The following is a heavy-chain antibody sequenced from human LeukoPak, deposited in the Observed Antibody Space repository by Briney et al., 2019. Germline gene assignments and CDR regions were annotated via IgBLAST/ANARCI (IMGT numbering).Heavy chain of an antibody. CDR1: GVSFSGYY. CDR3: ARVRRHSGSYYRAYYFDY. D-gene: IGHD3-10*01. CDR2: INHSGST. Sequence: SETLSLTCAVYGVSFSGYYWSWIRQPPGKGLEGVGEINHSGSTNYNPSLKSRVTISVDTSKNQFSLKLSSVTAADTAVYYCARVRRHSGSYYRAYYFDYWGQGTLVTVSS. J-gene: IGHJ4*02. V-gene: IGHV4-34*01.